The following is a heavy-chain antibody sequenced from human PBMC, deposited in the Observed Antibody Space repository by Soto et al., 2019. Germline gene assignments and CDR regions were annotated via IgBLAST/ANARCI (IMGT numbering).Heavy chain of an antibody. V-gene: IGHV3-23*01. J-gene: IGHJ4*02. CDR3: ARDTVGSTWIFDY. D-gene: IGHD1-26*01. Sequence: PGGSLRLSCAASKFTFDIHAMNWVRQTPGKGLEWVSSISGSGSSTYYADSVKGRCTISRDNSKNTLYLQMSSLRADDTAVYYCARDTVGSTWIFDYCGQGALVTVYS. CDR2: ISGSGSST. CDR1: KFTFDIHA.